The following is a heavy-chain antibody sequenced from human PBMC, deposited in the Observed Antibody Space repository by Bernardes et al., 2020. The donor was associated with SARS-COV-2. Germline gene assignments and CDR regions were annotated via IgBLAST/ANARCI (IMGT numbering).Heavy chain of an antibody. V-gene: IGHV3-7*01. CDR3: ARESYTVGGFDF. J-gene: IGHJ3*01. Sequence: GGSLRLSCAASGSTFSNSWMSWVRQAPGKGLEWVANIKEDGSETYKVDSVKGRFTISRDNAKNTLYLQMNSLRAEDTAVYYCARESYTVGGFDFWGQGTMVTVSS. CDR2: IKEDGSET. D-gene: IGHD1-26*01. CDR1: GSTFSNSW.